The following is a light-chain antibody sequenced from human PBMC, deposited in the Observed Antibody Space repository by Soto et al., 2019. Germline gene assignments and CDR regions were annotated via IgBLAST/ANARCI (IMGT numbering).Light chain of an antibody. Sequence: SVLTQPPSASGTPGQRFTISCSGSTSNIESHTVNWYQQVPGTAPRLLINTNNQRPSGVPVRFSGSKSGASASLTISGLRSEDAATYYCATWDDSRKGVFGIGNKVTVL. J-gene: IGLJ1*01. V-gene: IGLV1-44*01. CDR1: TSNIESHT. CDR3: ATWDDSRKGV. CDR2: TNN.